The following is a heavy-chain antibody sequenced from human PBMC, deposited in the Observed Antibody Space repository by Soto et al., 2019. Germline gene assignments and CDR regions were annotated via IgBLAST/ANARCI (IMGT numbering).Heavy chain of an antibody. J-gene: IGHJ6*02. CDR3: ARLVMPTRGGYYGMDV. D-gene: IGHD2-21*01. Sequence: EVQLVQSGAEVKKPGESLRISCKGSGYSFTSYWISWVRQMPGKGLEWMGRIDPSDSYTNYSPSFQGHVTISADKSISTAYLQWSSLKASDTDIYYCARLVMPTRGGYYGMDVWGHGTRVTVSS. V-gene: IGHV5-10-1*01. CDR1: GYSFTSYW. CDR2: IDPSDSYT.